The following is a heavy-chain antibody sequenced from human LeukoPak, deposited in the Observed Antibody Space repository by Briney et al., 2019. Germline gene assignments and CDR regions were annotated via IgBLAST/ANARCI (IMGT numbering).Heavy chain of an antibody. V-gene: IGHV4-30-4*01. Sequence: PSQTLSLTCTVSGGSIGSGDYYWSWIRQPPGKGLEWIGYIYYSGSTYYNPSLKSRVTTSVDTSKNQFSLKLSSVTAADTAVYYCARAAVAGSGDYWGQGTLVTVSS. J-gene: IGHJ4*02. CDR3: ARAAVAGSGDY. CDR2: IYYSGST. D-gene: IGHD6-19*01. CDR1: GGSIGSGDYY.